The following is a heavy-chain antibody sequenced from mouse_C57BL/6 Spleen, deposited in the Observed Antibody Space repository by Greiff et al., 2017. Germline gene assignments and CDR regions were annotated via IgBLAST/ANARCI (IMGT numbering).Heavy chain of an antibody. J-gene: IGHJ3*01. Sequence: EVKVVESEGGLVQPGSSMKLSCTASGFTFSDYYMAWVRQVPEKGLEWVANINYDGSSTYYLDSLKSRFIISRDNAKNILYLQMSSLKSEDTATYYCARDDSSGSSAYWGQGTLVTVSA. V-gene: IGHV5-16*01. CDR2: INYDGSST. D-gene: IGHD3-2*02. CDR3: ARDDSSGSSAY. CDR1: GFTFSDYY.